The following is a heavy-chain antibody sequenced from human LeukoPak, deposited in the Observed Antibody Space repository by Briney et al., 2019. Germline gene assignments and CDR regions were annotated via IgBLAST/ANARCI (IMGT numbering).Heavy chain of an antibody. D-gene: IGHD6-6*01. Sequence: PSETLYLTCTVSGGSISNYYWSWIRQPPGKGLEWIGYIYHSGSTNYNPSRKRRVTISVDTSKNQLSLKLSSVTAADTAVYYCARHRFVAARPNFGYWGQGTLVTVSS. V-gene: IGHV4-59*01. CDR3: ARHRFVAARPNFGY. CDR1: GGSISNYY. CDR2: IYHSGST. J-gene: IGHJ4*02.